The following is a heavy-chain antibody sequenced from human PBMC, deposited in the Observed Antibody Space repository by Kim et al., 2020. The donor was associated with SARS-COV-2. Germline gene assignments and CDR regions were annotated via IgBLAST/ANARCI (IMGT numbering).Heavy chain of an antibody. CDR2: IPGSGGST. Sequence: GGSLRLSCAASGFPFNGQAMTWVRQAPGKGLEWVSSIPGSGGSTFYADSVKGRFTISRDNSKNTLYLQMNSLRAGDTAVYYCVKGQIVFDAWGQGTLVTVSS. CDR1: GFPFNGQA. CDR3: VKGQIVFDA. D-gene: IGHD3-16*02. J-gene: IGHJ4*02. V-gene: IGHV3-23*01.